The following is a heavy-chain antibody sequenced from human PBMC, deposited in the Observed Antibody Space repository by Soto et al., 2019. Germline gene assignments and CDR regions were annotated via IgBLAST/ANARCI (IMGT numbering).Heavy chain of an antibody. J-gene: IGHJ5*02. CDR2: ICHSGNT. D-gene: IGHD3-10*01. CDR3: ARVWFGESSWFDP. Sequence: PSETLSLTCTVSGGSITIGGYCWSWIRQPPGQGLEWIGYICHSGNTYYNPSLKSRVTTSLDRSKNQFSLNLSSVTAADTAVYYCARVWFGESSWFDPWGQGTLVTAPQ. V-gene: IGHV4-30-2*01. CDR1: GGSITIGGYC.